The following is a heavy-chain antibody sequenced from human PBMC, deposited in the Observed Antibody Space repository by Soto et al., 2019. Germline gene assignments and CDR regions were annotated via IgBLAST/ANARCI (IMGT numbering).Heavy chain of an antibody. D-gene: IGHD3-10*01. J-gene: IGHJ6*02. CDR2: ISYDGSNK. V-gene: IGHV3-30-3*01. CDR1: GFTFSSYA. Sequence: VQLVESGGGVVQPGRSLRLSCAASGFTFSSYAMHWVRQAPGKGLEWVAVISYDGSNKYYADSVKGRFTISRDNAKNSLYLQMNSLRAEDTAVYYCARDPRPPPYYYGSGSYYLPFYYYYGMDVWGQGTTVTVSS. CDR3: ARDPRPPPYYYGSGSYYLPFYYYYGMDV.